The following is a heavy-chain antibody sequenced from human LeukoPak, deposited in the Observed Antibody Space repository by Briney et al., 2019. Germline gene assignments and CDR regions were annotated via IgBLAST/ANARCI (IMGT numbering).Heavy chain of an antibody. CDR1: AGSINNYY. J-gene: IGHJ4*02. V-gene: IGHV4-59*08. CDR3: ARRSDSGWNYFDY. Sequence: SETLSLTCTVSAGSINNYYWTWIRQTPGKGLECIGYIYYDGSTNYNPSLNSRVTISVDTSKNQSSLRLSSVTAADTAVYYCARRSDSGWNYFDYWGQGTLVTVSS. D-gene: IGHD6-19*01. CDR2: IYYDGST.